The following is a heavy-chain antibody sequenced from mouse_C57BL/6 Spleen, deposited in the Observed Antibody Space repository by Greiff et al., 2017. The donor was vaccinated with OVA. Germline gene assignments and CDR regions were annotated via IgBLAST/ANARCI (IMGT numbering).Heavy chain of an antibody. Sequence: VQLQQSGAELVKPGASVKISCKASGYAFSSYWMNWVKQRPGKGLEWIGQIYPGDGDTNYNGKFKDKATLTVDKSSSTAYMQLSSLTSEDSAVYYCARTGDYGFDYWGQGTTLTVSS. D-gene: IGHD2-4*01. V-gene: IGHV1-80*01. J-gene: IGHJ2*01. CDR2: IYPGDGDT. CDR3: ARTGDYGFDY. CDR1: GYAFSSYW.